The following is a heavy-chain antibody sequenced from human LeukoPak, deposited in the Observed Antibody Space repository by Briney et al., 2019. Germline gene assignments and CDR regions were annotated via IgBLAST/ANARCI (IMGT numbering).Heavy chain of an antibody. V-gene: IGHV4-4*07. CDR1: GGSISSYH. CDR3: ARGGNYDFWSAQGWFDP. Sequence: SETLSLTCTASGGSISSYHWSWIRQPAGKGLEWIGRFHVTGSTNYNPSLKSRVTMSIDTSKNQFSLKLSSVTAADTAVYYCARGGNYDFWSAQGWFDPWGQGTLVTVSS. J-gene: IGHJ5*02. D-gene: IGHD3-3*01. CDR2: FHVTGST.